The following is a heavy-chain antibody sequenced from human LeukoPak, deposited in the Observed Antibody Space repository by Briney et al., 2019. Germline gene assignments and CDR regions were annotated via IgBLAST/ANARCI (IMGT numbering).Heavy chain of an antibody. CDR3: ARRTVLTGYYEGY. CDR1: GGSISSSSYY. Sequence: SETLSLTCTVSGGSISSSSYYWGWIRQPPGKGLEWTGRIYYSGSTYYNPSLKSRVTISVDTSKTQFSLKLSSVTAADTAVYYCARRTVLTGYYEGYWGQGSLVTVSS. D-gene: IGHD3-9*01. J-gene: IGHJ4*02. V-gene: IGHV4-39*01. CDR2: IYYSGST.